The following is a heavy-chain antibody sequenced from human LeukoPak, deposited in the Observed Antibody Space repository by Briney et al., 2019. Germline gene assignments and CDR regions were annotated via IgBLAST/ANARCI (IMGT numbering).Heavy chain of an antibody. CDR1: GFTFSSYW. CDR2: IWYDGSNK. V-gene: IGHV3-33*08. J-gene: IGHJ4*02. CDR3: ARDRDSGSYPESFDY. D-gene: IGHD1-26*01. Sequence: GGSLRLSCAASGFTFSSYWMSWVRQAPGKGLEWVAVIWYDGSNKYYADSVKGRFTISRDNSKNTLYLQMNSLRAEDTAVYYCARDRDSGSYPESFDYWGQGTLVTVSS.